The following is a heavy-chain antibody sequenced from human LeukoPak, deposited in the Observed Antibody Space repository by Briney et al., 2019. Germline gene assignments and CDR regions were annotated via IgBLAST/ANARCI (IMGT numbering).Heavy chain of an antibody. CDR3: ARGLAVAGEDSEYFQH. J-gene: IGHJ1*01. CDR2: IWYDGSNK. D-gene: IGHD6-19*01. Sequence: GRSLRPSCAASGFTFSSYGMHWVRQAPGKGLEWVAVIWYDGSNKYYADSVKGRFTISRDNSKNTLYLQMNSLRAEDTAVYYCARGLAVAGEDSEYFQHWGQGTLVTVSS. V-gene: IGHV3-33*01. CDR1: GFTFSSYG.